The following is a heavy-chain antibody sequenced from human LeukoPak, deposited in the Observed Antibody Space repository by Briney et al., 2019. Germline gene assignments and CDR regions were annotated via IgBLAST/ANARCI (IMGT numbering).Heavy chain of an antibody. D-gene: IGHD2-2*01. CDR3: ARNGIYQLHWVWFDP. J-gene: IGHJ5*02. CDR1: GFTFSSYA. V-gene: IGHV3-30-3*01. Sequence: PGGSLRLSCAASGFTFSSYAMHWVGQAPGKGLEWVAVISYDGSNKYYADSVKGRFTISRDNPKNTLYLQMNSLRAEDTAVYYCARNGIYQLHWVWFDPWGRGTLVTVSS. CDR2: ISYDGSNK.